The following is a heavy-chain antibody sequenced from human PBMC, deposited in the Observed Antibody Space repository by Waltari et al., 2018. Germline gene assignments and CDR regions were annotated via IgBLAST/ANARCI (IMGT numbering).Heavy chain of an antibody. J-gene: IGHJ4*02. D-gene: IGHD3-22*01. Sequence: QVQLVQSGAEVKKPGSSVKVSCKASGGTFSSYAISWVRQAPGQGLEWMGGCLPILGIANYAQKFQGRVTITADESTSTAYMELSSLRSEDTAVYYCARARDDYYDSSGYYYGPFDYWGQGTLVTVSS. CDR2: CLPILGIA. V-gene: IGHV1-69*04. CDR1: GGTFSSYA. CDR3: ARARDDYYDSSGYYYGPFDY.